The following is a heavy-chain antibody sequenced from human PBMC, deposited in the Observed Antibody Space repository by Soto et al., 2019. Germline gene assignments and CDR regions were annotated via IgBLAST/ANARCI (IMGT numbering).Heavy chain of an antibody. Sequence: VQVLESGGGLVQPGGSLRLSCAASGFTFSNYAMNWVRQAPGKGLEWVSVISGSGGSTYYADSVKGRFTISRDNSKNTLYLQMNTLRAEDTAVYYCAKRPYDSDWYFDLWGRGTLVTVSS. CDR1: GFTFSNYA. V-gene: IGHV3-23*01. CDR2: ISGSGGST. CDR3: AKRPYDSDWYFDL. D-gene: IGHD3-22*01. J-gene: IGHJ2*01.